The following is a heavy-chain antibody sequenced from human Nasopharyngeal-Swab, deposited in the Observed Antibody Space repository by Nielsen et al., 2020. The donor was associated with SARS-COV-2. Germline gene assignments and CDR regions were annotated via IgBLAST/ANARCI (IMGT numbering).Heavy chain of an antibody. V-gene: IGHV3-48*04. Sequence: GESLKISCAASGFTFSSYWMSWVRQAPGKGLEWVSYISSSGSTIYYADSVKGRFTISRDNAKNSLYLQMNSLRAEDTAVYYCARDDTAMGDYWGQGTLVTVSS. D-gene: IGHD5-18*01. CDR2: ISSSGSTI. CDR1: GFTFSSYW. J-gene: IGHJ4*02. CDR3: ARDDTAMGDY.